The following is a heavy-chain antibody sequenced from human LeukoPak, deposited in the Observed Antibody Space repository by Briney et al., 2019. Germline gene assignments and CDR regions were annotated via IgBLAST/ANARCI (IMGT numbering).Heavy chain of an antibody. J-gene: IGHJ3*02. Sequence: SETLSLTCAVYGGSFSGYYWSWIRQPPGKGLEWIGDVNYGGNSNYNPSLKSRVTISVDTSKNQFSLKLTSVTAADTAVYYCARDGLGIWNALDIWGQGTMVTVSS. D-gene: IGHD3-3*01. V-gene: IGHV4-34*01. CDR1: GGSFSGYY. CDR3: ARDGLGIWNALDI. CDR2: VNYGGNS.